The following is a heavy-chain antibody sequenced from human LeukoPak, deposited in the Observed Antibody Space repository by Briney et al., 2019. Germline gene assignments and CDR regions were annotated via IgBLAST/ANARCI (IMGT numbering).Heavy chain of an antibody. J-gene: IGHJ4*02. D-gene: IGHD6-19*01. V-gene: IGHV4-59*01. Sequence: PSETLSLTCTVSGGSISSYYWSWILQPPGKGLEWIGYIYYSGSTNYNPSLKSRVTISVDTSKNQFSLKLSSVTAADTAVYYCARGGSGWYDYWGQGTLVTVSS. CDR2: IYYSGST. CDR1: GGSISSYY. CDR3: ARGGSGWYDY.